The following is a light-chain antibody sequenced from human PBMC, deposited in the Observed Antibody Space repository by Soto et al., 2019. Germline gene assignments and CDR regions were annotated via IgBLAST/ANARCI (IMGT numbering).Light chain of an antibody. Sequence: EIVLTQSPGTLSLSPGERATLSCRASQSVSSSYLAWYQQKPGQAPRLLIYGASSRATGIPDRFSGSGSGTDFTLTISRLEPEGFAVYYCQQYGSSPYMYTFGQGTKLEIK. J-gene: IGKJ2*01. CDR3: QQYGSSPYMYT. CDR1: QSVSSSY. V-gene: IGKV3-20*01. CDR2: GAS.